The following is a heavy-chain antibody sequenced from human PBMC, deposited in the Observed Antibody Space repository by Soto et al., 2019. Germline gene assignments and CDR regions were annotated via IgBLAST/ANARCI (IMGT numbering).Heavy chain of an antibody. CDR1: GFSLSNAGLG. V-gene: IGHV2-26*01. CDR3: ASAYSTSWYWFDP. J-gene: IGHJ5*02. Sequence: QVTVKESGPVLVKPTETLTLTCSVSGFSLSNAGLGVSWIRQPPGKALEWLAHIFSNDEKSYSTSLKSRLTISKHTSNSQVVLTMTNMDPVDTATYYCASAYSTSWYWFDPWGQGTLVTVSS. CDR2: IFSNDEK. D-gene: IGHD6-13*01.